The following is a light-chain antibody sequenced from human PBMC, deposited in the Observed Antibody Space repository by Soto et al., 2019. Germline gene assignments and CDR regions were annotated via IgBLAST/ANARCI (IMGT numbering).Light chain of an antibody. Sequence: IQMTQSPSTLSASVGDTVTITCRASQSISPWLAWYQQKPGKVPNLLIYDASSLQTGVPSRFRGSGSGTEFTLTISSLQPDDFATYYCQQYSSFSRTFGHGTKVEVK. CDR1: QSISPW. V-gene: IGKV1-5*01. J-gene: IGKJ1*01. CDR2: DAS. CDR3: QQYSSFSRT.